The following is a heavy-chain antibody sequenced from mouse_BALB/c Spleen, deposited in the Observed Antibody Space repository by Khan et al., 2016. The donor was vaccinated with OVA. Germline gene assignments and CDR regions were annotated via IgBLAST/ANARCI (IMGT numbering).Heavy chain of an antibody. CDR3: AREWAAWFPY. Sequence: QVQLQQSGAELARPGASVTLSCKASGYTFTDYYINWMRQRTGQGLEWIGEIYPGSDNTYYNERFKGKATLTADKSSSTAYMQLSRLTSEDSAVYCCAREWAAWFPYWGPGTLVTVSA. CDR1: GYTFTDYY. V-gene: IGHV1-77*01. J-gene: IGHJ3*01. CDR2: IYPGSDNT.